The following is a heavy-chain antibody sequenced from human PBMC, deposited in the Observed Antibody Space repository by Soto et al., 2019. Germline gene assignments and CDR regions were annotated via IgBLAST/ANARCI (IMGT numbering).Heavy chain of an antibody. J-gene: IGHJ4*02. CDR2: MSTTSAI. Sequence: GGSLRLSCAASGFTFNTYNMNWVRQAPGKGLEWVSYMSTTSAIYYADSVKGRFTISRDNAKNSLDLQMNSLREEDTAVYYCVRDFMWAFDYWGQGTLVTVSS. CDR3: VRDFMWAFDY. CDR1: GFTFNTYN. V-gene: IGHV3-48*02. D-gene: IGHD1-26*01.